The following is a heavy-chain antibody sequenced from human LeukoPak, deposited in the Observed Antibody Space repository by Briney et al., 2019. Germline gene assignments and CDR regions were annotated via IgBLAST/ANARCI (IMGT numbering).Heavy chain of an antibody. Sequence: ASVKVSCKASGYTFTSYDINWMRQAPGQGLEWVGWMNPNSGNTGYAQTFQGKLTMTRNTSIKTAYMELSSLRSEDTAVYYCARDLDGDKPFDYWGQGTLVTVSS. J-gene: IGHJ4*02. D-gene: IGHD4-17*01. CDR1: GYTFTSYD. CDR3: ARDLDGDKPFDY. V-gene: IGHV1-8*01. CDR2: MNPNSGNT.